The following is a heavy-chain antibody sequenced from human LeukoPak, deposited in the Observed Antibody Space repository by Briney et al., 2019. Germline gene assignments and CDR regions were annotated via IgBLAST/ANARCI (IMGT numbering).Heavy chain of an antibody. V-gene: IGHV3-53*01. Sequence: TGGSLRLSCAASGFTVSSNYMSWVGHAPGKGLEWVSVIYSGGSTYYADSVKGRFTISRDNSKNTLYLQMNSLRAEDTAVYYCARVEDSYAFDIWGQGTMVTVSS. J-gene: IGHJ3*02. CDR1: GFTVSSNY. CDR2: IYSGGST. D-gene: IGHD3-22*01. CDR3: ARVEDSYAFDI.